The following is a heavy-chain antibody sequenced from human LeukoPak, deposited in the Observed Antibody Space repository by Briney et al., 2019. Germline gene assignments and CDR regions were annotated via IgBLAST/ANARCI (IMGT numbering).Heavy chain of an antibody. Sequence: PGRSLRLSCAASGFSFNTYGMRWVRQAPGKGLEWVATISHDGDNQYYADSVRGRFTISRDNSKNTLYLQMNSLRAEDTAVYYCAKPYRSGWNMGAMDVWGQGTTVTVSS. CDR1: GFSFNTYG. CDR2: ISHDGDNQ. D-gene: IGHD6-19*01. V-gene: IGHV3-30*18. J-gene: IGHJ6*02. CDR3: AKPYRSGWNMGAMDV.